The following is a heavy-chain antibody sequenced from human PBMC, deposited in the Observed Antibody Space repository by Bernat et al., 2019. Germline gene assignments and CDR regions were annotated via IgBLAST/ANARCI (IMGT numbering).Heavy chain of an antibody. V-gene: IGHV3-11*06. CDR1: GFTFSDYY. CDR2: ISSSSSYT. Sequence: QVQLVESGGGLVKPGGSLRLSCAASGFTFSDYYMSWIRQAPGKGLEWDSYISSSSSYTNYADSGKGRFTISRDNAKNSLYLQMNSLRAEDTAVYYCARDSVEGGTHYSNYGYWGQGTLVTVSS. J-gene: IGHJ4*02. D-gene: IGHD4-11*01. CDR3: ARDSVEGGTHYSNYGY.